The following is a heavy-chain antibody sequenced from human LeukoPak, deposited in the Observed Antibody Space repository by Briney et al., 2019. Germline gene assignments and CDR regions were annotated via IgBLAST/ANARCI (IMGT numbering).Heavy chain of an antibody. CDR3: ARDRGAARHRDLSGWFDP. J-gene: IGHJ5*02. CDR2: INIYSGNT. V-gene: IGHV1-18*01. D-gene: IGHD6-6*01. CDR1: GYTFTTYV. Sequence: ASVKVSCKASGYTFTTYVITWVRQAPGQGLEWMGWINIYSGNTNYAHKLQGRVTMTTDTSTSTAYMELRSLRSDDTAVYYCARDRGAARHRDLSGWFDPWGQGTLVTVSS.